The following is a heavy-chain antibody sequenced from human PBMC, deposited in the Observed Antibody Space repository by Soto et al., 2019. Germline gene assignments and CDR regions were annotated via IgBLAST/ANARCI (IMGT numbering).Heavy chain of an antibody. Sequence: GGSLRLSCATSGFTFSKYAMAWVRQAPDKGLEWVSVIGSGGGGIQYADSVKGRFTISRDTSKATVYLQMSSLRVDDTALYYCAKYNSPDPTRTFDYWGWGSLVTVSS. CDR2: IGSGGGGI. CDR3: AKYNSPDPTRTFDY. D-gene: IGHD1-1*01. CDR1: GFTFSKYA. V-gene: IGHV3-23*01. J-gene: IGHJ4*02.